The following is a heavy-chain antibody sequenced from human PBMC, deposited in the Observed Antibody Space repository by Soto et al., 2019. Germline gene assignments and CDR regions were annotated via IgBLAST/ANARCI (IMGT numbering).Heavy chain of an antibody. J-gene: IGHJ1*01. Sequence: EVQLLESGGGLVQPWESLKISCAVSGFTFSSYAMSWVRQAPGKGLEWVSGISGTGRVTNYAESVKGRFTISRDNPKNTLSLEMKSLRAEDTAVYYCAKDVHYDIVTGIEYFDHWGQGTLVTVSS. D-gene: IGHD3-9*01. CDR1: GFTFSSYA. CDR2: ISGTGRVT. CDR3: AKDVHYDIVTGIEYFDH. V-gene: IGHV3-23*01.